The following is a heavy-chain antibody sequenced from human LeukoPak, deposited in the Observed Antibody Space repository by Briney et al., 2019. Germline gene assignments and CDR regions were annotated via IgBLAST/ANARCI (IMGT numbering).Heavy chain of an antibody. CDR3: TREGRVGVPFDY. J-gene: IGHJ4*02. Sequence: ASLKVSCKTSGYTFTDSYMHWVRQAPGQGLEWIGWIDPNAGDTTYAQGFHGRVTMTRDTSISTVYMELNSLKLDDTAVYYCTREGRVGVPFDYWGQGTLVTVSS. CDR1: GYTFTDSY. V-gene: IGHV1-2*02. CDR2: IDPNAGDT. D-gene: IGHD2-15*01.